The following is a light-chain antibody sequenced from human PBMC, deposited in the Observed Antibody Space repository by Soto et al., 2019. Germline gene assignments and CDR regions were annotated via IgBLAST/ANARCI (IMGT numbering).Light chain of an antibody. Sequence: QPVLTQSPSASASLGASVKLTCTLSSGHRSYAIAWHQQQPEKGTRYLMKLNSDGSHSKGDGIPDRFSGSSSGAERYLTIASLQSEDEADYYCQTWGTGIRVFGGGTKLTVL. CDR2: LNSDGSH. V-gene: IGLV4-69*01. CDR1: SGHRSYA. CDR3: QTWGTGIRV. J-gene: IGLJ2*01.